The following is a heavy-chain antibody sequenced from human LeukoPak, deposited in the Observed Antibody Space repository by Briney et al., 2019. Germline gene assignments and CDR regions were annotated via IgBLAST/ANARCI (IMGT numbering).Heavy chain of an antibody. CDR3: ARDAFGYSSGYYASLVDY. D-gene: IGHD3-22*01. V-gene: IGHV3-7*01. CDR2: IKQDGSEK. CDR1: GFTFSSYW. J-gene: IGHJ4*02. Sequence: GGSLRLSCAASGFTFSSYWMNWVRQAPGKGLEWVANIKQDGSEKYYVDSVKGRFTISRDNAKNSLYLQMNSLRAEDTAVYFCARDAFGYSSGYYASLVDYWGQGTLVTVSS.